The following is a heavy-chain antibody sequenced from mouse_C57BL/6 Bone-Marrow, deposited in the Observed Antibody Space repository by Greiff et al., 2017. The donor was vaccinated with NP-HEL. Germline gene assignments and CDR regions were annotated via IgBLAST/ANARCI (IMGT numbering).Heavy chain of an antibody. J-gene: IGHJ4*01. Sequence: EVQVVESGGGLVQPGGSMKLSCVASGFTFSNYWMNWVRQSPEKGLEWVAQIRLKSDNYATHYAASVKGRFTISRDDSKSSVYLQMNNLRAEDTGIYYCTGPHYYDSRPSMDYWGQGTSVTVSS. V-gene: IGHV6-3*01. CDR3: TGPHYYDSRPSMDY. D-gene: IGHD1-1*01. CDR1: GFTFSNYW. CDR2: IRLKSDNYAT.